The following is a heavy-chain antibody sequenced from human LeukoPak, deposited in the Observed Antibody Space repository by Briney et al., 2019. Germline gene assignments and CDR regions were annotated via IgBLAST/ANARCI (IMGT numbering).Heavy chain of an antibody. CDR2: IIPIFGTA. Sequence: SVKVSCKASGGTFSSYAISWVRQAPGQGLEWMGGIIPIFGTANYAQKFQGRVTITTDESTSTAYMELSSLRSEDTAVYYCAREEPGVMGAFDIWGQGTTVTVSS. CDR3: AREEPGVMGAFDI. V-gene: IGHV1-69*05. D-gene: IGHD1-14*01. J-gene: IGHJ3*02. CDR1: GGTFSSYA.